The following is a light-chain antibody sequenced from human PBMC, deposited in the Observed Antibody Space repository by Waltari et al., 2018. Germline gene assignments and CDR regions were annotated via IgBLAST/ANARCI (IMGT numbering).Light chain of an antibody. V-gene: IGKV3-20*01. CDR3: QQFGSSPRT. CDR1: QSVSNND. CDR2: GAS. Sequence: EIVFTQSPGTLSLPPGERATLSCRASQSVSNNDLLWYQQKPGQAPRVLIYGASHSATGIPDRFSGSGSGTDFTLTISRLEPEDVAVYYCQQFGSSPRTFGQGTKVEIK. J-gene: IGKJ1*01.